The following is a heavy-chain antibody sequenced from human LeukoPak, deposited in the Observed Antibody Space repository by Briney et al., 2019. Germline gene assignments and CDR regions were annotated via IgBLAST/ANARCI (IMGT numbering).Heavy chain of an antibody. CDR1: GLTFSSSW. CDR2: IKEDGTET. J-gene: IGHJ4*02. V-gene: IGHV3-7*03. D-gene: IGHD5-24*01. CDR3: AKEGRSLQTY. Sequence: GGSLRLSCAVSGLTFSSSWMSWVRLAPGKGLEWVANIKEDGTETYYVDSVKGRFTISRDNAKNSLYLQMNSLRVEDTAVYYCAKEGRSLQTYWGQGTLVTVSS.